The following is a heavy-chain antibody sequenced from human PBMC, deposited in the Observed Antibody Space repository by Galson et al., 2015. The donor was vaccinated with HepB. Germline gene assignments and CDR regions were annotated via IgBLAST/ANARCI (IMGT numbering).Heavy chain of an antibody. CDR3: ARGQLRYFDRYYYYYGMDV. Sequence: SVKVSCKASGGTFSSYAISWVRQAPGQRLEWMGGIIPIFGIANYAQKFQGRVTITADESTSTAYMELSSLRSEDTAVYYCARGQLRYFDRYYYYYGMDVWGQGTTVTVSS. J-gene: IGHJ6*02. D-gene: IGHD3-9*01. CDR2: IIPIFGIA. CDR1: GGTFSSYA. V-gene: IGHV1-69*13.